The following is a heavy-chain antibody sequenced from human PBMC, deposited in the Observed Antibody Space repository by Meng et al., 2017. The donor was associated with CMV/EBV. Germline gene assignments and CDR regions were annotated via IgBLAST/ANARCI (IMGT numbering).Heavy chain of an antibody. J-gene: IGHJ6*02. CDR1: GFTFSSYS. Sequence: GESLKISCAASGFTFSSYSMNWVRQAPGKGLEWVSVIYSGGSSTYYADSVKGRFTISRDNSKNTLYLQMNSLRAEDTAVYYCTTRLVVLTVTTSVTRSTKNGMDVWGQGTTVTVSS. CDR2: IYSGGSST. V-gene: IGHV3-23*03. D-gene: IGHD4-17*01. CDR3: TTRLVVLTVTTSVTRSTKNGMDV.